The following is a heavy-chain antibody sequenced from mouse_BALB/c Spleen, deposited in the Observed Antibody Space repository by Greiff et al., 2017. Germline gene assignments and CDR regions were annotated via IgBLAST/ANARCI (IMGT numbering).Heavy chain of an antibody. D-gene: IGHD2-3*01. CDR2: IDPENGDT. V-gene: IGHV14-4*02. Sequence: EVQLQQSGAELVRSGASVKLSCTASGFNIKDYYMHWVKQRPEQGLEWIGWIDPENGDTEYAPKFQGKATMTADTSSNTAYLQLSSLTSEDTAVYYCNAGWLLSSMDYWGQGTSVTVSS. J-gene: IGHJ4*01. CDR1: GFNIKDYY. CDR3: NAGWLLSSMDY.